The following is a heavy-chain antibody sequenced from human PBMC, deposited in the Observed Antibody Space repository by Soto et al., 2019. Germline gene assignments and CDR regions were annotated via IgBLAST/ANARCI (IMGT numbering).Heavy chain of an antibody. J-gene: IGHJ4*02. CDR3: ARAYTTMVIVSAY. D-gene: IGHD5-18*01. CDR1: GYTFTGYY. CDR2: TNPSGGST. Sequence: ASVKVSCKASGYTFTGYYMHWVRQAPGQGLEWMGITNPSGGSTNYAQKFQDRVTMTRDTSTSTVYMELSSLRSEDTAVYYCARAYTTMVIVSAYWGQGTLVTVSS. V-gene: IGHV1-46*01.